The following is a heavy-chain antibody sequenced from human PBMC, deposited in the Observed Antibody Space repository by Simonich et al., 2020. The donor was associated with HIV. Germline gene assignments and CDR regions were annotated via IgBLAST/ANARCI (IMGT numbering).Heavy chain of an antibody. CDR1: GGSFSGYY. D-gene: IGHD7-27*01. J-gene: IGHJ4*02. Sequence: VQLQQWGAGLLKPSETLSLTCAVYGGSFSGYYWSWIRQPPGNGLDGVGEINHGGSAKDNPSLKSRVTIAVDTSKNQFSLRLRSGTAADTAVYYCASVRFELGGSDFDYWGQGTLVTVSS. CDR2: INHGGSA. V-gene: IGHV4-34*01. CDR3: ASVRFELGGSDFDY.